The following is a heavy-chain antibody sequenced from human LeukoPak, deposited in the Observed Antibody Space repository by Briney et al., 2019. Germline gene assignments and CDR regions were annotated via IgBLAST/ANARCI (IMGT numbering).Heavy chain of an antibody. CDR2: IYHSGST. D-gene: IGHD7-27*01. CDR1: GGSISSGGYS. V-gene: IGHV4-30-2*01. CDR3: ARAGDGYNWFDP. Sequence: SETLSLTCAVSGGSISSGGYSWSWIRQPPGTGLEWIGYIYHSGSTYYNPSLKSRVTISVDRSKNQFSLKLSSVTAADTAVYYCARAGDGYNWFDPWGQGTLVTVSS. J-gene: IGHJ5*02.